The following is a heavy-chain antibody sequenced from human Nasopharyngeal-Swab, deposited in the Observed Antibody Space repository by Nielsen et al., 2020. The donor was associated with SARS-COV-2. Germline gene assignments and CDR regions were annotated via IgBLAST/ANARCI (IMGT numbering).Heavy chain of an antibody. CDR2: ISPSSSDT. Sequence: GESLKISCASSGFTFIDHYMTWIRQAPGKGLEWVLYISPSSSDTNYADSVKGRFTISRDNAKNSLYLQMNSLRAEDTAVYYCARGHYGLDVWGQGTTVTVSS. V-gene: IGHV3-11*06. J-gene: IGHJ6*02. CDR3: ARGHYGLDV. CDR1: GFTFIDHY.